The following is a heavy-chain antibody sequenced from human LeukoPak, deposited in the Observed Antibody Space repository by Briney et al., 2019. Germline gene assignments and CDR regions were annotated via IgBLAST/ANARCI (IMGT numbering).Heavy chain of an antibody. V-gene: IGHV4-39*02. D-gene: IGHD3-9*01. J-gene: IGHJ6*03. Sequence: SETLSLTCSVSGGSINRSGYYWGWIRQPPGKGLEWIGNIYFSGKTYYNPSLQSRVTISVDTSKNQFSLKVTSVTAADTAVHYCAREVVTGASGYYYYMDVWGKGTTVTVSS. CDR3: AREVVTGASGYYYYMDV. CDR2: IYFSGKT. CDR1: GGSINRSGYY.